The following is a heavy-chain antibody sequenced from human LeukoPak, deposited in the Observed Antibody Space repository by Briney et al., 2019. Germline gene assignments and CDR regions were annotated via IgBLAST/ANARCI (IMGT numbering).Heavy chain of an antibody. CDR3: ARDPFGY. Sequence: PGGSLRLSCAASGFTISGFWMHWVRQVPGKGLVWVSRINTAGNSLTYADSVKGRFTISRDNAKNMVYLQMNSLRDEDAAVYYCARDPFGYWGQGTLVTVSS. J-gene: IGHJ4*02. V-gene: IGHV3-74*03. CDR2: INTAGNSL. CDR1: GFTISGFW.